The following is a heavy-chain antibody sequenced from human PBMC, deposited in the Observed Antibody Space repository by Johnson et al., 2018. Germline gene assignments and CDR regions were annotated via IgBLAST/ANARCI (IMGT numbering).Heavy chain of an antibody. Sequence: VQLVQSGGGVVQPGRSLRLSCAASGFTVSSNYMSWVRQAPGKGLEWVSSISGSGGSTYYADSVKGRFTISRDNSKNTLYLQMNSLRAEDTAVYYCAKNYYYYYMDVWGKGTTVTVSS. CDR1: GFTVSSNY. CDR3: AKNYYYYYMDV. CDR2: ISGSGGST. J-gene: IGHJ6*03. V-gene: IGHV3-23*04.